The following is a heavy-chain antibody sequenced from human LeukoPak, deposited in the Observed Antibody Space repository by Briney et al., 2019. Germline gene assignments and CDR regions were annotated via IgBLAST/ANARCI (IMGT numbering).Heavy chain of an antibody. CDR3: ARDRGYCSGGSCNYYYMDV. J-gene: IGHJ6*03. CDR1: GFTFSSYW. D-gene: IGHD2-15*01. CDR2: IKQDGSEK. V-gene: IGHV3-7*01. Sequence: GGSLRLSCAASGFTFSSYWMSWVRQAPGKGLEWVANIKQDGSEKYYVDSVKGRFTISRDNAKNSLYLQMNSLRAEDTAVYYCARDRGYCSGGSCNYYYMDVWGKGTTVTVSS.